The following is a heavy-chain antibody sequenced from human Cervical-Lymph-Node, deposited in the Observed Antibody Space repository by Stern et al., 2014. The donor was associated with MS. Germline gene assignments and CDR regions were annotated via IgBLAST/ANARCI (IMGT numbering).Heavy chain of an antibody. Sequence: QVTLRESGPALVKPTQTLTLTCTFSGFSLTTTGMRVSWIRQPPGKALEWLAPLDWAGDKFYNTSLKTRLNISKDTSKNQVVLTMTNMDPVDTATYYCARIPPYYDYWSGYYTDYYGMDVWGQGTTVTVSS. CDR1: GFSLTTTGMR. J-gene: IGHJ6*02. CDR2: LDWAGDK. V-gene: IGHV2-70*04. CDR3: ARIPPYYDYWSGYYTDYYGMDV. D-gene: IGHD3-3*01.